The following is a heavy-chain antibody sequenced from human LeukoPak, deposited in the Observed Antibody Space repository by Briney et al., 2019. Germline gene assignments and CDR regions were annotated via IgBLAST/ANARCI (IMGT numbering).Heavy chain of an antibody. J-gene: IGHJ4*02. CDR3: AKDRYYDIPSGVVRDY. V-gene: IGHV3-30*18. CDR1: GFTFSTYG. CDR2: ISNDGSNK. Sequence: GGSLRLSCAASGFTFSTYGMHWVRQAPGKGLEWVAVISNDGSNKYYADSVKGRFTISRDNSKNTLYLQMNSLRAEDTAVYYCAKDRYYDIPSGVVRDYWGQGTLVTVSS. D-gene: IGHD3-9*01.